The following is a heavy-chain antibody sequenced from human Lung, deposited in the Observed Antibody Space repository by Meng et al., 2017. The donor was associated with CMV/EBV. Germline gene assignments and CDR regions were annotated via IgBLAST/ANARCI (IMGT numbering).Heavy chain of an antibody. V-gene: IGHV3-74*01. J-gene: IGHJ3*02. Sequence: ETLSLXCAASGFTFSTYWMHWVRLVPGKGLVWVSRIDSDGININYADSVKGRFTISRDNARNTLYLQMDSLRVEDTAVYYCASARGVVRYAFDIWGQGTRVTVSS. D-gene: IGHD2-15*01. CDR3: ASARGVVRYAFDI. CDR1: GFTFSTYW. CDR2: IDSDGINI.